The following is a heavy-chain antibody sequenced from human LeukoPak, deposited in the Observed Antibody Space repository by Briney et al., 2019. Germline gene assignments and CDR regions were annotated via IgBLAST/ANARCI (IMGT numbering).Heavy chain of an antibody. CDR3: ATGGPYCSGGNCYSHY. CDR2: IYSDNT. CDR1: GFTVSSNS. J-gene: IGHJ4*02. V-gene: IGHV3-53*01. D-gene: IGHD2-15*01. Sequence: GGSLRLSCTVSGFTVSSNSISWVRQAPGKGLEWVSFIYSDNTHYSDSVKGRFTISRDNSKNTLYLQMNSLRAEDTAVYYCATGGPYCSGGNCYSHYWGQGTLVTVSS.